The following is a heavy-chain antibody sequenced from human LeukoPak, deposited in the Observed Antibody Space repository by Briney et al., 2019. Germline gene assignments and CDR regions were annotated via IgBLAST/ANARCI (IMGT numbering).Heavy chain of an antibody. Sequence: GASVKVSCKASGYTFTSYDINWVRQATGQGLEWMGWMNPNSGNTGYAQKFQGRVTMTRNTSISTAYMELSSLRSEDTAMYYCARGPFDGWELQCWGQGTLVTVSS. J-gene: IGHJ4*02. CDR3: ARGPFDGWELQC. CDR1: GYTFTSYD. D-gene: IGHD1-26*01. CDR2: MNPNSGNT. V-gene: IGHV1-8*01.